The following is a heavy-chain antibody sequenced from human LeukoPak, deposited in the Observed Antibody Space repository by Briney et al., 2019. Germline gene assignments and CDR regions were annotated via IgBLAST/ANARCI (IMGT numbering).Heavy chain of an antibody. D-gene: IGHD1-26*01. V-gene: IGHV4-59*01. CDR3: ARCDLMGASDFDY. CDR1: GGSISSYY. J-gene: IGHJ4*02. CDR2: IYYSGST. Sequence: SETLSLTCTVSGGSISSYYWSWIRQPPGKGREWIGYIYYSGSTNYNPPLKSRVTISVDTSKNQFSLKLSSVTAADTAVYYCARCDLMGASDFDYWGQGTLVTVSS.